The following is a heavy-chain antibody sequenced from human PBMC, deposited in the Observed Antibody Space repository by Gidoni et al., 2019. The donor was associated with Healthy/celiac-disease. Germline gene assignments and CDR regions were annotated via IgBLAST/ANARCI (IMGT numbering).Heavy chain of an antibody. CDR2: ISYDGSNK. CDR3: ARGNVVVVPAATLDI. D-gene: IGHD2-2*01. CDR1: GFTFSSYG. J-gene: IGHJ3*02. Sequence: QVQLVESGGGVVQPGRSLRLSCAASGFTFSSYGMHWVRQAPGKGLEWVAVISYDGSNKYYADSVKGRFTISRDNSKNTLYLQMNSLRAEDTAVYYCARGNVVVVPAATLDIWGQGTMVTVSS. V-gene: IGHV3-30*03.